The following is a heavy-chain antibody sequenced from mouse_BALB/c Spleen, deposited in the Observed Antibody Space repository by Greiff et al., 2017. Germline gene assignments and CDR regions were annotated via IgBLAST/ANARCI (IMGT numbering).Heavy chain of an antibody. J-gene: IGHJ4*01. V-gene: IGHV1-20*02. CDR2: INPYNGDT. CDR3: ATTTATSYAMDY. Sequence: VHVKQSGPELVKPGASVKISCKASGYSFTGYFMNWVMQSHGKSLEWIGRINPYNGDTFYNQKFKGKATLTVDKSSSTAHMELRSLASEDSAVYYCATTTATSYAMDYWGQGTSVTVSS. D-gene: IGHD1-2*01. CDR1: GYSFTGYF.